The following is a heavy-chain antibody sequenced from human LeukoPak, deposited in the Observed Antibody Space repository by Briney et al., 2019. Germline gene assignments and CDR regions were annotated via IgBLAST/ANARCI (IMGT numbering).Heavy chain of an antibody. CDR1: RDSVSSNSAA. J-gene: IGHJ3*02. CDR2: TYYRAKWYN. V-gene: IGHV6-1*01. CDR3: ARGPSGTGAFEI. Sequence: SQTLSLTCAITRDSVSSNSAAGNWIRQSPSRGLEWLGRTYYRAKWYNEYAVSVKSRITISPDTTKNHFSLQLNSVIPEDTAVYYCARGPSGTGAFEIWGQGTMVTVSS. D-gene: IGHD6-13*01.